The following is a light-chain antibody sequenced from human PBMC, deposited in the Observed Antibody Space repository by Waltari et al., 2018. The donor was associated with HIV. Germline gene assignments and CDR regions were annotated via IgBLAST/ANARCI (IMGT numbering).Light chain of an antibody. CDR3: QAWDSSTWV. Sequence: SYEVTQPPSVSVSPGQTASITCSGDKLGDKYACWYPQKPGQSPVLVISQDKRRPSGIPERFSGSNAGNTATLTISGTQAMDEADYYCQAWDSSTWVFGGGTKLTVL. CDR2: QDK. J-gene: IGLJ3*02. V-gene: IGLV3-1*01. CDR1: KLGDKY.